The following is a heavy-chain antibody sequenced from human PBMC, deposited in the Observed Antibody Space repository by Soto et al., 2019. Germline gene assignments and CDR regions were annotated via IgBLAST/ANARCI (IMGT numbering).Heavy chain of an antibody. J-gene: IGHJ3*02. Sequence: ASVKVSCKASGYTFTSYAMHWVRQAPGQRLEWMGWINASNGNTKYSQKFQGRVTITRDTSASTAYMELSSLRSEDTAVYYCARDRVDCSCGSCSQNPPDAFDIRGQGTTVTVSS. CDR3: ARDRVDCSCGSCSQNPPDAFDI. CDR2: INASNGNT. D-gene: IGHD2-15*01. V-gene: IGHV1-3*01. CDR1: GYTFTSYA.